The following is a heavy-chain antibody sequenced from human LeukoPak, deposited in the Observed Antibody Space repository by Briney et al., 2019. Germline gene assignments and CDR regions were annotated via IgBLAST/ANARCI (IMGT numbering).Heavy chain of an antibody. J-gene: IGHJ3*02. CDR2: ISGSGDAT. D-gene: IGHD6-19*01. Sequence: GGSLRLSCAASGFTFSSCGMSWVRQAPGKRLEWVSGISGSGDATYFADSVKGRFTISRDNSRNTLYLEMNSLRPEDTAVYYCAKQFYAFDIWGQGTMVTVSS. CDR3: AKQFYAFDI. CDR1: GFTFSSCG. V-gene: IGHV3-23*01.